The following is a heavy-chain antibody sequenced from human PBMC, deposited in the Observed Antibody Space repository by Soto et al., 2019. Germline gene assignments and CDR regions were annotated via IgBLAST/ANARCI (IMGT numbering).Heavy chain of an antibody. D-gene: IGHD2-15*01. CDR2: ISYDGTNK. CDR1: GFSFSISP. CDR3: ARDPKKSGGQPSAFNYFYS. V-gene: IGHV3-30-3*01. J-gene: IGHJ4*02. Sequence: QVQLVESGGGVVQPGRSLRLSCAASGFSFSISPMHWVRQAPGKGPEWVALISYDGTNKFYADSVKGRFTISRDNSKSTRYLQVDTLRPEDAAVYYCARDPKKSGGQPSAFNYFYSWGQGTLVTVSS.